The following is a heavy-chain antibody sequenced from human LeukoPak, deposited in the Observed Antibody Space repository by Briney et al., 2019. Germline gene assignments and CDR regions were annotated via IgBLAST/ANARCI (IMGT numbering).Heavy chain of an antibody. J-gene: IGHJ6*03. D-gene: IGHD2-2*01. Sequence: PGGSLRLSCAASGFTFSSYWMSWVRQAPGKGLEWVANIKQDGSEKYYVDSVKGRFTISRDNAKNSLYLQMNSLRAEDTAVYYCAKHQRDIVVVPAGVGYYMDVWGKGTTVTVSS. V-gene: IGHV3-7*03. CDR2: IKQDGSEK. CDR3: AKHQRDIVVVPAGVGYYMDV. CDR1: GFTFSSYW.